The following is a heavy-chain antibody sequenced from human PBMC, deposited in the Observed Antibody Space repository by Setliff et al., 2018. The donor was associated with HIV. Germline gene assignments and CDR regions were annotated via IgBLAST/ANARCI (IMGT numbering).Heavy chain of an antibody. CDR2: IYPGDSSS. CDR1: GYSFSRYW. V-gene: IGHV5-51*01. J-gene: IGHJ4*02. CDR3: ARHPIHTYGYGAFDF. Sequence: PGESLKISCEGSGYSFSRYWIGWVRQMPGKGLGWMGVIYPGDSSSKYSPSFQGQVTISVDTSISTAYLQWNSLKASDTAIYYCARHPIHTYGYGAFDFWGRGTLVTVSS. D-gene: IGHD5-18*01.